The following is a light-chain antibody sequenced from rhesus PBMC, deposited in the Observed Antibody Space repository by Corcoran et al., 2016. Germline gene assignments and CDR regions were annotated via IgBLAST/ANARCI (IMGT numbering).Light chain of an antibody. V-gene: IGKV1-33*02. CDR1: QGISSW. J-gene: IGKJ1*01. Sequence: DIQMTQSPSSLSASVGDRVTITCQASQGISSWLDWYQQKPGKAPKLLIYAASSLQSGVPSRFSGSGSGTDLPLTISSLKPEYFATYYCQQHNSYPPTFGQGTKVEIK. CDR2: AAS. CDR3: QQHNSYPPT.